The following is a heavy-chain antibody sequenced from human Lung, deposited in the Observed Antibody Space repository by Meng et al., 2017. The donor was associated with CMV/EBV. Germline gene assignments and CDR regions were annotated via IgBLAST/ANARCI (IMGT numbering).Heavy chain of an antibody. J-gene: IGHJ3*02. D-gene: IGHD3-22*01. Sequence: SXATSGFSFSDYWMAWVRQTPGKGLEWVANIKRDGSEKYYVDSVKGRFTVSRDNAKNSLHLQMRTLRAEDTAVYYCVTYYADMVFGPFDIWGQGTXVTVSS. CDR1: GFSFSDYW. V-gene: IGHV3-7*01. CDR3: VTYYADMVFGPFDI. CDR2: IKRDGSEK.